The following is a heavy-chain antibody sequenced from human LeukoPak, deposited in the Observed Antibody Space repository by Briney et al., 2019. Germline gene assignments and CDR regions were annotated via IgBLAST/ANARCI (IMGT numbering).Heavy chain of an antibody. D-gene: IGHD6-13*01. CDR1: GFTFSSYD. CDR2: IPYDGSNK. J-gene: IGHJ4*02. CDR3: ARDIVTGYSSSWAEGYFDY. Sequence: GGSLRLSCAASGFTFSSYDMHWVRQAPGKGLEWVAVIPYDGSNKYYADSVKGRFTISRDNSKNTLYLQMNSLRAEDTAVYYCARDIVTGYSSSWAEGYFDYWGQGPLVTVSS. V-gene: IGHV3-30*04.